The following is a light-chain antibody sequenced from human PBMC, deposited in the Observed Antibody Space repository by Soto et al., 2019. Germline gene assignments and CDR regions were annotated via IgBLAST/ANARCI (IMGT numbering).Light chain of an antibody. Sequence: IVVTQSPDSLAVSLGERATIKCETSQSVLYDANNKECLAWYQQKPGQPPKLIVYWASTRDSGVPDRFSGSGSVTDFTLTIRNLHAEDLAVYYCQQSLKSAWTFGPGTRVEIK. V-gene: IGKV4-1*01. CDR2: WAS. CDR1: QSVLYDANNKEC. J-gene: IGKJ1*01. CDR3: QQSLKSAWT.